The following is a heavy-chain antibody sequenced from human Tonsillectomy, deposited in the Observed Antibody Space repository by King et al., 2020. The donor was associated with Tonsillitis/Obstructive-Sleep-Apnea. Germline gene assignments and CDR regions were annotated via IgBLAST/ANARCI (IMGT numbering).Heavy chain of an antibody. V-gene: IGHV3-33*01. J-gene: IGHJ3*02. CDR2: ISYDGTNK. CDR3: ARGHSRWSRHDAFDI. D-gene: IGHD4-23*01. Sequence: VQLVESGGGVVQPGRSLGLSCASSAFTFSDYAIDWVRQAPGKGLEWVAAISYDGTNKYYIDSVKGRFTISRDNSKNTVYLQMSSLRVEDTAMYYCARGHSRWSRHDAFDIWGQGTMVTVSS. CDR1: AFTFSDYA.